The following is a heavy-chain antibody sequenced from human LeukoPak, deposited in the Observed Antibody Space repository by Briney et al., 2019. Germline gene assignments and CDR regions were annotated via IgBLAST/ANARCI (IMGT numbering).Heavy chain of an antibody. J-gene: IGHJ3*02. V-gene: IGHV3-74*01. CDR2: INSDASST. CDR3: ARDQYSGYDRAFDI. D-gene: IGHD5-12*01. Sequence: PGGSLRLSCAASGFTFSSYWMHWVRQAPGKGLVWVSRINSDASSTNYADSVKGRFTISRDNAKNTLYLQMNSLRAEDTAVYYCARDQYSGYDRAFDIWGQGTMVTVSS. CDR1: GFTFSSYW.